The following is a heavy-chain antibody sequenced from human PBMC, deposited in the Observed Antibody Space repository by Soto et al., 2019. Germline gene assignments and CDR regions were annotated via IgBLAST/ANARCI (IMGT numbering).Heavy chain of an antibody. V-gene: IGHV3-30-3*01. Sequence: GGSLRLSCAASGLTFSSFAMHWVRQAPGKGLEWVAGMSYDGSNKYYADSVKGRFTISRDNSKNTLYLQMTRLRDEDMAVYYCARDRGDFKSGYYYYSYYALEVWGQGTTVTVSS. CDR1: GLTFSSFA. D-gene: IGHD3-3*01. J-gene: IGHJ6*02. CDR2: MSYDGSNK. CDR3: ARDRGDFKSGYYYYSYYALEV.